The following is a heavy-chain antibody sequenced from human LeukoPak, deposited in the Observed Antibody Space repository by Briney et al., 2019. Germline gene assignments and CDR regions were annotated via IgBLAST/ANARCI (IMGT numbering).Heavy chain of an antibody. Sequence: GESLQISCKGSGYSFTSYWIGWVRQMPGKGLEWMGIIYPGDSDTRYSPSFQGQVTISADKSISTAYLQWSSLKASATAMYYCAGHSFETVNAFDSGGHGTIVTVS. CDR2: IYPGDSDT. D-gene: IGHD3-9*01. CDR3: AGHSFETVNAFDS. V-gene: IGHV5-51*01. J-gene: IGHJ3*02. CDR1: GYSFTSYW.